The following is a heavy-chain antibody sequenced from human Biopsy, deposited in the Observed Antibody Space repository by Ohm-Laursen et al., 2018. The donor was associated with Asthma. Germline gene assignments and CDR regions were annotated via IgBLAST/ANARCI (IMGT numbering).Heavy chain of an antibody. D-gene: IGHD2-15*01. Sequence: SQTLSLTCPVSGDSFTYPGYYWSWVRQLPGRGLGWIGYIHYSGSTYSNPSLKSRVTISVDTSKKQISLRLSSVIAADTAVYYCAGFCSGGNCPDHWGQGTLVTVSS. J-gene: IGHJ4*02. CDR3: AGFCSGGNCPDH. CDR1: GDSFTYPGYY. CDR2: IHYSGST. V-gene: IGHV4-31*03.